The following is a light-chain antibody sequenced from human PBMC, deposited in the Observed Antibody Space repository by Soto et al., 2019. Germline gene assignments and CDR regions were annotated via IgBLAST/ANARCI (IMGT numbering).Light chain of an antibody. V-gene: IGKV3-11*02. J-gene: IGKJ2*01. CDR2: DAS. Sequence: LAQSPATLSLSPGQRATLSCKASQDVSIFLAWYQQKPGRAPRLLIHDASNRATGVPARFSGSGSGRDFTLTITGLEPEDFAVYDCQQRSTWHYTFGQGTKLEV. CDR3: QQRSTWHYT. CDR1: QDVSIF.